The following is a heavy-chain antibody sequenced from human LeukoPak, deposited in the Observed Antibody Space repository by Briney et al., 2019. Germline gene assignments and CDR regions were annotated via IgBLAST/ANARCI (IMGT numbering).Heavy chain of an antibody. CDR1: GGSFSGYY. CDR2: INHSGST. CDR3: ARALWGSGSYPPFDH. D-gene: IGHD3-10*01. Sequence: SETLSLTCAVYGGSFSGYYWSWIRQPPGKGLEWIGEINHSGSTNYNPSLKSRVTISVDTSKNQFSLKLSSVTAADTAVYYCARALWGSGSYPPFDHWGQGTLVTVSS. J-gene: IGHJ4*02. V-gene: IGHV4-34*01.